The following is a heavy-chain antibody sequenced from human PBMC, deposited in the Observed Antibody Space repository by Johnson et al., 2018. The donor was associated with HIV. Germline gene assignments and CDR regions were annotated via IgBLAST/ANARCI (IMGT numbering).Heavy chain of an antibody. V-gene: IGHV3-30*04. D-gene: IGHD2-2*03. J-gene: IGHJ3*02. CDR2: ISYDGGNK. CDR1: GFTFSSYA. Sequence: QVQLVESGGGLVQPGRSLRLSCAASGFTFSSYAMHWVRQAPGKGLEWVAVISYDGGNKYYADSVKGRFTISRDNSKNTLYLQMNSLRAEDTAVYYCARDKSWIDHAFDIWGQGTMVTVSS. CDR3: ARDKSWIDHAFDI.